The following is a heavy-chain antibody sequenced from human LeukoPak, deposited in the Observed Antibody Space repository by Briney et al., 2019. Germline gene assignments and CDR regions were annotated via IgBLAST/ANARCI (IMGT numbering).Heavy chain of an antibody. CDR1: GFTFSSYS. CDR2: ISSSSSYI. V-gene: IGHV3-21*04. D-gene: IGHD3-22*01. J-gene: IGHJ3*02. CDR3: ATNMRPYQYYYDSYAFDI. Sequence: PGGSLRLSCAASGFTFSSYSMNWVRQAPGKGLEWVSSISSSSSYIYYADSVKGRFTISRDNAKNSLYLQMNSLRAEDTAVYYCATNMRPYQYYYDSYAFDIWGQGTMVTVSS.